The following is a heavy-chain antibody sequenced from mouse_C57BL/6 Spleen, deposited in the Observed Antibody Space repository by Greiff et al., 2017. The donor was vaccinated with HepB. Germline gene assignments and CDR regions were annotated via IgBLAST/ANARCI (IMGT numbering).Heavy chain of an antibody. V-gene: IGHV1-50*01. Sequence: QVQLQQPGAELVKPGASVKLSCKASGYTFTSYWMQWVKQRPGQGLEWIGEIDPSDSYTNYNQKFKGKATLTVDTSSSTAYMQLSSLTSEDSAVYYCARRTGTRWGQGTTLTVSS. CDR1: GYTFTSYW. CDR2: IDPSDSYT. CDR3: ARRTGTR. D-gene: IGHD4-1*01. J-gene: IGHJ2*01.